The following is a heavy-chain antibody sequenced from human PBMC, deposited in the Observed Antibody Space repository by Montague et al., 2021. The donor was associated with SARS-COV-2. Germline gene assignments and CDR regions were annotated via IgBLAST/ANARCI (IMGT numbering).Heavy chain of an antibody. D-gene: IGHD3-22*01. CDR2: IYYSGST. CDR3: AREVRYYYDSSGPGAFDI. CDR1: GGSISSYY. J-gene: IGHJ3*02. Sequence: SETLSLTCTVSGGSISSYYWSWIRQPPGKGLEWIGYIYYSGSTNXNPSLKSRVTMSVDTSKNQFSLKLSSVTAADTAVYYCAREVRYYYDSSGPGAFDIWGQGTMVTVSS. V-gene: IGHV4-59*01.